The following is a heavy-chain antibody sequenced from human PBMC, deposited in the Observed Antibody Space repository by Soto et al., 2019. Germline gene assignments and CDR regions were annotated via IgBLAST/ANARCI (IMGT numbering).Heavy chain of an antibody. D-gene: IGHD6-19*01. CDR2: IWYDGSNE. CDR3: ARRFSSGWYADY. CDR1: GFTFSGYS. Sequence: QVQLVESGGGVVQPGRSLRLSCAASGFTFSGYSMHWVRQAPGKGLEWVAVIWYDGSNENYADTVKGRFTISRDNSKNTLYLQMNSLRVEDTAVYYCARRFSSGWYADYWGQGTLVTVSS. J-gene: IGHJ4*02. V-gene: IGHV3-33*01.